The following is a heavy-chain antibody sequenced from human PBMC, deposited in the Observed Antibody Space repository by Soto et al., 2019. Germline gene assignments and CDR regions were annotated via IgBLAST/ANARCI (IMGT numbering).Heavy chain of an antibody. Sequence: GGSLRLPCAASGFTFSSYGMHWVRQAPGKGLEWVAVISYDGSNKYYADSVKGRFTISRDNSKNTLYLQMNSLRAEDTAVYYCAKDGGEDIAAAGPADYWGQGTLVTVSS. D-gene: IGHD6-13*01. CDR3: AKDGGEDIAAAGPADY. V-gene: IGHV3-30*18. CDR2: ISYDGSNK. CDR1: GFTFSSYG. J-gene: IGHJ4*02.